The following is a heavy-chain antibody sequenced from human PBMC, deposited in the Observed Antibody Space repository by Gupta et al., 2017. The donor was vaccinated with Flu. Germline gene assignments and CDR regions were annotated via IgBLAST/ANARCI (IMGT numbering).Heavy chain of an antibody. D-gene: IGHD6-6*01. J-gene: IGHJ4*02. CDR3: ARTGWGMGIAARTYYFDY. CDR1: GFTFRSYS. V-gene: IGHV3-48*02. CDR2: ISSSSSTI. Sequence: EVQLVESGGGLVQPGGSLRLSCAASGFTFRSYSMNWVRQAPGKGLEWVSYISSSSSTIYYADSVKGRFTISRDNAKNSLYLQMNSLRDEDTAVYYCARTGWGMGIAARTYYFDYWGQGTLVTVSS.